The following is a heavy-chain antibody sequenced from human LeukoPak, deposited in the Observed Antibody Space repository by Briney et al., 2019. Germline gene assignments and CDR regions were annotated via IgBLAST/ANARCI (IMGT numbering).Heavy chain of an antibody. CDR2: IYYSGST. CDR1: GGSISSGGYY. D-gene: IGHD3-3*01. Sequence: PSETLSLTCTVSGGSISSGGYYWSWIRQPPGKGLEWIGYIYYSGSTNYNPSLKSRVTISVDTSKNQFSLKLSSVTAADTAVYYCARQGIRFLALNWFDPWGQGTLVTVPS. J-gene: IGHJ5*02. CDR3: ARQGIRFLALNWFDP. V-gene: IGHV4-61*08.